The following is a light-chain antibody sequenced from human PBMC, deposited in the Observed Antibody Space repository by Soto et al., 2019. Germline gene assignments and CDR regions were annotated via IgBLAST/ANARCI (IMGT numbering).Light chain of an antibody. CDR2: GAS. Sequence: EIVMTQSPATLSVSPWERATLSCRASQSVTSKLAWYQQKPGQAPRLLIYGASTRDTGVPARFSGSGSETEFTLTISSLQAEYSSVYYCQQYKNWPPGAYTCGHGTKMEIK. CDR3: QQYKNWPPGAYT. V-gene: IGKV3D-15*01. CDR1: QSVTSK. J-gene: IGKJ2*01.